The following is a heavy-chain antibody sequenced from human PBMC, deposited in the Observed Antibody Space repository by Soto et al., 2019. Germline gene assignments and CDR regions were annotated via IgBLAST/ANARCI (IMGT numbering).Heavy chain of an antibody. CDR1: GFTFSRYA. Sequence: EVQLVDSGGSLVQPGGSLRLSCAASGFTFSRYAMHWVRQAPGKGLEYVSAISSNGGSTYYANSVKGRFTISRDNSNNTLYLQMGSLRAEDMAVYYCARVWLHLDYWGQGTLVTVSS. CDR3: ARVWLHLDY. J-gene: IGHJ4*02. CDR2: ISSNGGST. V-gene: IGHV3-64*01. D-gene: IGHD3-22*01.